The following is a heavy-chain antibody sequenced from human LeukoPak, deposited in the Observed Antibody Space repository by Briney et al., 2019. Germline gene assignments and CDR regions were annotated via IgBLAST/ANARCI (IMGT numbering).Heavy chain of an antibody. J-gene: IGHJ4*02. D-gene: IGHD2-15*01. Sequence: GESLQISCKGSGYRFTSYWIGWGRQLPGKGLEWMGIIYPGDSDTRYSPSFQGQVTISADKSISTAYLQWSSLKASDTAMYYCARRSVVVVAATQDLAYYFDYWGQGTLVTVSS. V-gene: IGHV5-51*01. CDR3: ARRSVVVVAATQDLAYYFDY. CDR1: GYRFTSYW. CDR2: IYPGDSDT.